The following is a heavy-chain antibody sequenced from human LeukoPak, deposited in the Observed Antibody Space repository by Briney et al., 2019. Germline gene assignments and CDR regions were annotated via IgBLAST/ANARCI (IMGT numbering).Heavy chain of an antibody. CDR1: GGSFSGYY. CDR3: ARAGALGPRYYYYYMDV. V-gene: IGHV4-34*01. Sequence: SETLSLTCAVYGGSFSGYYWSWIRQPPGKGLEWIGEINHSGSTNYNPSLKSRVTISVDTSKNQFSLKLSSVTAADTAVYYCARAGALGPRYYYYYMDVWGKGTTVTVSS. D-gene: IGHD7-27*01. CDR2: INHSGST. J-gene: IGHJ6*03.